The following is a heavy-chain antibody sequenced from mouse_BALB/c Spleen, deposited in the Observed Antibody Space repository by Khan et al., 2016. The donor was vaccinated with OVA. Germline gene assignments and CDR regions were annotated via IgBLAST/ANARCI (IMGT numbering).Heavy chain of an antibody. CDR1: GYTFINYW. D-gene: IGHD1-1*01. CDR3: ARRGLRWDFDY. Sequence: VKLMESGAELAKPGASVKMSCKASGYTFINYWILWVKQRPGQGLEWIGYINPSTGYTEYNQQFKDKATLTADKSSSTAYMQLSSLTSEDAAVYYCARRGLRWDFDYWGQGTTLTVSS. CDR2: INPSTGYT. J-gene: IGHJ2*01. V-gene: IGHV1-7*01.